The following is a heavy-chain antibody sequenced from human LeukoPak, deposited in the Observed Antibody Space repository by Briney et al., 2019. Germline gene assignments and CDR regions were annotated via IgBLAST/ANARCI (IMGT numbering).Heavy chain of an antibody. CDR3: ARDRAAAHDF. V-gene: IGHV1-18*01. CDR2: ISAYNGNT. CDR1: GYTFTSYG. D-gene: IGHD6-13*01. J-gene: IGHJ4*02. Sequence: WASVKVSCEASGYTFTSYGISWVRQAPGQGLEWMGWISAYNGNTNYAQKLQGRVTMTTDTSTGTAYMELRSLRSDDTAVYYCARDRAAAHDFWGQGTLVTVSS.